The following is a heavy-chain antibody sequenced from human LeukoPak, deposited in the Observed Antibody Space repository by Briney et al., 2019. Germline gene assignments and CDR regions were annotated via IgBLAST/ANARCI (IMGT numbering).Heavy chain of an antibody. Sequence: GGSLRLSCAASGFTFSSYAMHWVRQAPGKGLEWVAVISYDGSNKYYADSVKGRFTISGDNSKNTLYLQMNSLRAEDTAVYYCASGVATISFFYWGQGTLVTVSS. CDR3: ASGVATISFFY. D-gene: IGHD5-12*01. CDR2: ISYDGSNK. J-gene: IGHJ4*02. V-gene: IGHV3-30*04. CDR1: GFTFSSYA.